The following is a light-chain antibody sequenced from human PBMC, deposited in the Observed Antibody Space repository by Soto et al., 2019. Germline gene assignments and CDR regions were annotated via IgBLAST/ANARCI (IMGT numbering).Light chain of an antibody. J-gene: IGKJ1*01. Sequence: DIQMTQSPSSLYASIGDRVTITCRASQSIRTYLNWYQQKPGKAPNLLIYAASSLQSGVPSRFSGSGSGTDFPLTISSLQPEDFATYFCQQSYSTPRTFGQGTKVEIK. CDR1: QSIRTY. CDR3: QQSYSTPRT. CDR2: AAS. V-gene: IGKV1-39*01.